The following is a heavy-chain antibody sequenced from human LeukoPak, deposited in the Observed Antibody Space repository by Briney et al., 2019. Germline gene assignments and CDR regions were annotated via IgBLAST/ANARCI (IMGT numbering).Heavy chain of an antibody. D-gene: IGHD1-26*01. Sequence: GGSLRLSCAASGFIFPSYAMAWVRQAPGKGLEWVSSISSSGANTYYADSVRGRFTISRDNSKNTLYLQMNSLRAEDTAVYYCAKTGGATPFGYWGQGTLVTVSS. CDR2: ISSSGANT. CDR1: GFIFPSYA. CDR3: AKTGGATPFGY. J-gene: IGHJ4*02. V-gene: IGHV3-23*01.